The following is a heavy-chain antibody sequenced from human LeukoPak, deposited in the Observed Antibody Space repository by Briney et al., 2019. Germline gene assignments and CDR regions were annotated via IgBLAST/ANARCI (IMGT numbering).Heavy chain of an antibody. D-gene: IGHD6-19*01. CDR3: ARAKQQWLVQPKYDAFDI. CDR2: ISGSGHRT. J-gene: IGHJ3*02. CDR1: GFTFSNYG. Sequence: GGTLRLSCAASGFTFSNYGVSWVRQAPGKGLEWVSGISGSGHRTYYADSVKGRFTISRDNAKNSLYLQMNSLRAEDTAVYYCARAKQQWLVQPKYDAFDIWGQGTMVTVSS. V-gene: IGHV3-23*01.